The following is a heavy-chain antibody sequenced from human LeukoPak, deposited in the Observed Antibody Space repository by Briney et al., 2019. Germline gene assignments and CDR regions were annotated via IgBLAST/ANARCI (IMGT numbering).Heavy chain of an antibody. J-gene: IGHJ4*02. D-gene: IGHD4-17*01. CDR1: GFTFSSYE. CDR2: ISSSGSTI. V-gene: IGHV3-48*03. Sequence: PGGSLRLSCAASGFTFSSYEMNWVRQAPGKGLEWVSYISSSGSTIYYADSVKGRFTISRDNAKNSLYLQMNSLRAEDTAVYYCATQYDHGDYYYFDYWGQGTLVTVPS. CDR3: ATQYDHGDYYYFDY.